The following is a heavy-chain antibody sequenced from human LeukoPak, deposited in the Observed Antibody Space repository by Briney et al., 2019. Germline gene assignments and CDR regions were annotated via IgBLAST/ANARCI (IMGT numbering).Heavy chain of an antibody. Sequence: ASVKVSSKVSGYTLTELSIHWVRQSPRQGLEWMGGFHPEDGQRIYAQKFLGRVTMTEDTSTDTAYMEVNGLTSDDTAVYYCAASPKRVLLIDYWGQGTLVTVSS. D-gene: IGHD3-10*01. J-gene: IGHJ4*02. CDR3: AASPKRVLLIDY. V-gene: IGHV1-24*01. CDR1: GYTLTELS. CDR2: FHPEDGQR.